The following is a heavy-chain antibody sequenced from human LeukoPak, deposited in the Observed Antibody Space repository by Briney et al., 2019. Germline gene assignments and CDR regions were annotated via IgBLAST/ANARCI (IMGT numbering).Heavy chain of an antibody. J-gene: IGHJ4*02. CDR3: AKGGAMVATIDY. D-gene: IGHD5-18*01. Sequence: GASVKVSCKASGYTFTSYDINWVRQAPGQGLEWVGWISAYNGGTNYAQKFQGRVTMTIDTSTTTAYMDLTSLTSDDTAMYYCAKGGAMVATIDYWGQGTLVTVSS. CDR2: ISAYNGGT. V-gene: IGHV1-18*01. CDR1: GYTFTSYD.